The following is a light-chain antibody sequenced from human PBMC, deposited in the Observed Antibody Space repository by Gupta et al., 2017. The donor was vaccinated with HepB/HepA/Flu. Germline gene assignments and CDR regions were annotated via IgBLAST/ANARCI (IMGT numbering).Light chain of an antibody. J-gene: IGLJ2*01. Sequence: QSALTPPASVSGSPGPSTPISCTGTSSDVGGYNYVSWYQHPPGTAPKLMIYDVSNRPAGVSNRFSGSKSGNTASLTSSGLQAEDEADYYCSSDTSSSSLVVFGGGTKLTVL. CDR2: DVS. V-gene: IGLV2-14*03. CDR1: SSDVGGYNY. CDR3: SSDTSSSSLVV.